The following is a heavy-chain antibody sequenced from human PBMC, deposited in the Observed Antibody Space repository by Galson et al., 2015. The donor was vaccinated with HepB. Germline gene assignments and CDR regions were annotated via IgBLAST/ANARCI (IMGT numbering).Heavy chain of an antibody. CDR2: ISYNGSNK. J-gene: IGHJ4*02. CDR3: AKMHDYLFDC. Sequence: SLRLSCAASGFTFSIYGMHWVRQAPGKGLEWVAVISYNGSNKYYADSVKGRFTISRDNSKNTLYLQMNSLRAEDTAVYYCAKMHDYLFDCWGQGTLVTVSS. D-gene: IGHD4-11*01. V-gene: IGHV3-30*18. CDR1: GFTFSIYG.